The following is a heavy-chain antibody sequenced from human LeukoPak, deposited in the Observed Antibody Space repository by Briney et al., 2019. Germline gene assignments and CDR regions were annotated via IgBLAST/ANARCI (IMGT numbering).Heavy chain of an antibody. J-gene: IGHJ6*02. V-gene: IGHV3-11*01. CDR3: ARSIGLTGGGVDV. CDR2: ITNGGSTI. D-gene: IGHD3-9*01. CDR1: GFTFSDYS. Sequence: AGGSLRLSCAASGFTFSDYSMNWVRQAPGKGLEWVSYITNGGSTIHHADSVKGRFTISRDNAKKTLYLQMNSLRAEDTAVYYCARSIGLTGGGVDVWGQGTTVTVSS.